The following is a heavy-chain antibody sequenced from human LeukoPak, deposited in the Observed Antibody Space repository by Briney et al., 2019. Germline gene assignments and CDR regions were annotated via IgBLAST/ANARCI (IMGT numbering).Heavy chain of an antibody. Sequence: GASVKVSCKASGYTFTSYYMHWVRQAPGQGLEWMGIINPSGGSTSYAQKFQGRVTMTRDTSTSTVYKELSSLRSEDTAVYYCARDITVELPGGYFDYWGQGTLVTVSS. J-gene: IGHJ4*02. D-gene: IGHD4-23*01. V-gene: IGHV1-46*01. CDR3: ARDITVELPGGYFDY. CDR1: GYTFTSYY. CDR2: INPSGGST.